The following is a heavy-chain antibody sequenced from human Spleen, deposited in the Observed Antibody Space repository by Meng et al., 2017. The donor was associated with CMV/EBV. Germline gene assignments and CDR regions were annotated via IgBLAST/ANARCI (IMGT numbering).Heavy chain of an antibody. D-gene: IGHD1-1*01. CDR2: IIPILGMA. V-gene: IGHV1-69*04. CDR3: ARDIATGTYDY. Sequence: SCKASGYTFTSYYMHWVRQAPGQGLEWMGRIIPILGMANYAQRFQDRVTITADKSTSTAYMELSSLRSEDTAVYYCARDIATGTYDYWGQGTLVTVSS. J-gene: IGHJ4*02. CDR1: GYTFTSYY.